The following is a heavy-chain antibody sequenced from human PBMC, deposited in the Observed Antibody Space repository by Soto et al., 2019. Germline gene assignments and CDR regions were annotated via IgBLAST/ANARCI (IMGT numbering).Heavy chain of an antibody. CDR2: INPSGDRT. CDR1: GYTFTNYY. Sequence: QVQLVQSGAEVKKPGASVKVSCKASGYTFTNYYMHWVRQDPGQGLEWMGIINPSGDRTSYAPKFRGIVTMTRDTSTSTVYLELSSLRSEDTALYYCARGGGYCIGPSCFDFDPWGQGTLVTVSS. V-gene: IGHV1-46*01. D-gene: IGHD2-15*01. CDR3: ARGGGYCIGPSCFDFDP. J-gene: IGHJ5*02.